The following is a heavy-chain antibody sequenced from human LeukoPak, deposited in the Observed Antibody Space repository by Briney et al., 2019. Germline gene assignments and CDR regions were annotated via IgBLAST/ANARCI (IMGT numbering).Heavy chain of an antibody. CDR3: ARGPYWDFDY. Sequence: SETLSLTCSVSGGSISSYYWSWIRLPPGKGLEWIGFIYSSGSTNYNPSLKRRVTTSVDTSKNQFSLKPISVTAADTAVYYCARGPYWDFDYWGQGTLVTVSS. V-gene: IGHV4-59*01. J-gene: IGHJ4*02. D-gene: IGHD2-8*02. CDR1: GGSISSYY. CDR2: IYSSGST.